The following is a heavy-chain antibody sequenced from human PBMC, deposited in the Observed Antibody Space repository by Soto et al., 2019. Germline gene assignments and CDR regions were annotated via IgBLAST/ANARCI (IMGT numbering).Heavy chain of an antibody. CDR3: ARGLAVRGSYGLDV. V-gene: IGHV4-30-2*01. Sequence: QLQLQESGSGLVKPSQTLSLTCAVSGASISSGGSSWSWIRQAPGTGLEWIGYIYHSGITNYNPSLKSRVTISVDKSQNQFSLSLSFVTAADTAVYYCARGLAVRGSYGLDVWGQGTTVTVS. D-gene: IGHD3-10*01. J-gene: IGHJ6*02. CDR2: IYHSGIT. CDR1: GASISSGGSS.